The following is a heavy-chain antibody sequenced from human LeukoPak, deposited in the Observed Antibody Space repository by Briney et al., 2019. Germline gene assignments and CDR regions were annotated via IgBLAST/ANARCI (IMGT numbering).Heavy chain of an antibody. Sequence: PGGSLRLSCAASGFTFSSYAMSWVRQAPGKGLEWVSAISGSGGSTYYADSVKGRFTISRDNSKNTLYLQMNSLRAEDTAVYYCARPREGSSRYGAFDYWGQGTLVTVSS. J-gene: IGHJ4*02. V-gene: IGHV3-23*01. CDR2: ISGSGGST. CDR1: GFTFSSYA. D-gene: IGHD6-13*01. CDR3: ARPREGSSRYGAFDY.